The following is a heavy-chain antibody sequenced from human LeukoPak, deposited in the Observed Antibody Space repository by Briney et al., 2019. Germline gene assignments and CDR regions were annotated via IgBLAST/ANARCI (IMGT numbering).Heavy chain of an antibody. J-gene: IGHJ3*02. Sequence: SVKVSCKASGGTFSSYAISWVRQAPGQGLEWMRGIIPIFGTANYAQKFQGRVTITADESTSTAYMELSSLRSEDTAVYYCARLLAAAGHGDDAFDIWGQGTMVTVSS. V-gene: IGHV1-69*13. CDR2: IIPIFGTA. CDR1: GGTFSSYA. CDR3: ARLLAAAGHGDDAFDI. D-gene: IGHD6-13*01.